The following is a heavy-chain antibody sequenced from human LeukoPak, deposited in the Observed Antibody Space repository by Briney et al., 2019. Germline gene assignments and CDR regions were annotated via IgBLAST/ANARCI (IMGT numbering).Heavy chain of an antibody. J-gene: IGHJ2*01. V-gene: IGHV1-46*03. Sequence: ASVKVSCKASGYTFTGYYMHWVRQAPGQGLEWMGIINPSGGSTSYAQKFQGRVTMTRDTSTSTVYMELSSLRSEDTAVYYCARDRLMVRGVIIGYWHFDLWGRGTLVTVSS. D-gene: IGHD3-10*01. CDR1: GYTFTGYY. CDR3: ARDRLMVRGVIIGYWHFDL. CDR2: INPSGGST.